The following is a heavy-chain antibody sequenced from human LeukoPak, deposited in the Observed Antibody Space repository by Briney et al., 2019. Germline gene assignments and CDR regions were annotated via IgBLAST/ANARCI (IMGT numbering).Heavy chain of an antibody. CDR2: ISSSGTTT. J-gene: IGHJ4*02. Sequence: GGSLRLSCAASGFTFSSYEMNWVRQAPGKGLEWVSYISSSGTTTYYADSVKGRFTISRDTSKNTVHLQMNSLRAEDTAVYYCAKDSGAVAAYGQYYFDYWGQGTLVTVSS. D-gene: IGHD6-19*01. V-gene: IGHV3-48*03. CDR1: GFTFSSYE. CDR3: AKDSGAVAAYGQYYFDY.